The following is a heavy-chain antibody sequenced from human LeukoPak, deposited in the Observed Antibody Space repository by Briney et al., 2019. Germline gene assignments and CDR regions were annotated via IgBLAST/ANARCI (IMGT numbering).Heavy chain of an antibody. V-gene: IGHV3-21*01. J-gene: IGHJ4*02. CDR3: PRDFLYRGYYAPIDY. CDR2: ISSSSSYI. D-gene: IGHD3-22*01. CDR1: GFTFSSYS. Sequence: PGGSLRLSCAASGFTFSSYSMNWVRQAPGKGLEWVSFISSSSSYIYYADSVKGRFTISRDNAKNSLYLQMNSLRAEDTAVYYCPRDFLYRGYYAPIDYWGQGTLVTVSS.